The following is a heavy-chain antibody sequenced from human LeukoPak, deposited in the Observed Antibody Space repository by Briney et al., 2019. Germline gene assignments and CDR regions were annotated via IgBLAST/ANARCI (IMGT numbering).Heavy chain of an antibody. J-gene: IGHJ4*02. CDR1: GGPFSGYY. V-gene: IGHV4-34*01. Sequence: SETLSLTCAVYGGPFSGYYWSWIRQPPGKGLEWIGEINHSGSTNYNPSLKSRVTISVDTSKNQFSLKLSSVTAADTAVYYCARGGPYGSGMRWGQRTLVTVSS. CDR2: INHSGST. D-gene: IGHD3-10*01. CDR3: ARGGPYGSGMR.